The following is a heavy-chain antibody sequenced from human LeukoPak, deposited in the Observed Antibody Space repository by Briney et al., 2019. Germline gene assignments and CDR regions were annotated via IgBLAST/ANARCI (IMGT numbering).Heavy chain of an antibody. D-gene: IGHD6-13*01. Sequence: SETLSLTCAVSGGSISSYYWSWIRQPPGKGLEWIGYIYYSGSTNYNPSLKSRVTISVDTSKNQFSLKLSSVTAADTAVYYCARGYSSSWYFDYWGQGTLVTVSS. CDR3: ARGYSSSWYFDY. CDR1: GGSISSYY. CDR2: IYYSGST. J-gene: IGHJ4*02. V-gene: IGHV4-59*01.